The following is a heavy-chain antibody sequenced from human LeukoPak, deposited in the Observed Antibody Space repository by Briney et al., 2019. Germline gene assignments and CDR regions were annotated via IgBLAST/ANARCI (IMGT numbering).Heavy chain of an antibody. D-gene: IGHD3-22*01. CDR1: GFTFSSYW. V-gene: IGHV3-7*01. CDR2: IKQDGSEK. J-gene: IGHJ3*02. Sequence: PGGSLRLSCAASGFTFSSYWMSWVRQAPGKGLEWVANIKQDGSEKYYVDSVKGRFTISRDNAKNSLYLQMNSLRAEDTAVYYCARIKRLLLRDAFDIWGQGTMVTVSS. CDR3: ARIKRLLLRDAFDI.